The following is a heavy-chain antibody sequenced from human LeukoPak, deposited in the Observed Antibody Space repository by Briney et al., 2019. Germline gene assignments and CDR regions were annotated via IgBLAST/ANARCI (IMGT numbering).Heavy chain of an antibody. J-gene: IGHJ4*02. CDR1: GFTFDDYA. CDR3: AKDIGYGSGSYYDY. Sequence: PGGSLRLSCAASGFTFDDYAMHWVRQAPGKGLEWVSGISWNSGSIGYADPVKGRFTISRDNAKNSLYLQMNSLRAEDTALYYCAKDIGYGSGSYYDYWGQGSLVTVSS. CDR2: ISWNSGSI. V-gene: IGHV3-9*01. D-gene: IGHD3-10*01.